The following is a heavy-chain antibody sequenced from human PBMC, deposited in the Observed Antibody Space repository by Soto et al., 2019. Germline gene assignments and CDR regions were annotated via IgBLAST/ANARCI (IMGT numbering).Heavy chain of an antibody. V-gene: IGHV1-8*01. CDR2: MNPNSGNT. Sequence: ASVKVSCKASGYTFTSYDINWVRQATGQGLEWMGWMNPNSGNTGYAQKFQGRVTMTRNTSISTAYMELSSLRSEDTAVYYCARYCSGSSCYYFSGNYYMDVWGKGTTVTVSS. CDR1: GYTFTSYD. CDR3: ARYCSGSSCYYFSGNYYMDV. J-gene: IGHJ6*03. D-gene: IGHD2-15*01.